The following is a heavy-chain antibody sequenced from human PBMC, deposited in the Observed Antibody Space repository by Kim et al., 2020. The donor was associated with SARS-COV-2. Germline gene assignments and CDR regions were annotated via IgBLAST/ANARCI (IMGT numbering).Heavy chain of an antibody. D-gene: IGHD3-22*01. V-gene: IGHV3-21*01. Sequence: GGSLRLSCAASGFTFSSYSMNWVRQAPGKGLEWVSSISSSSSYIYYADSVKGRFTISRDNAKNSLYLQMNSLRAEDTAVYYCARAMIVVVTGWGAGMDVWGQGTTVTVSS. CDR3: ARAMIVVVTGWGAGMDV. CDR1: GFTFSSYS. CDR2: ISSSSSYI. J-gene: IGHJ6*02.